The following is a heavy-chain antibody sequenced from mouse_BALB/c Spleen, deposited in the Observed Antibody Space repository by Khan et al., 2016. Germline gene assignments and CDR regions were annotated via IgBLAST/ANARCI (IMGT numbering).Heavy chain of an antibody. CDR3: ARGGDY. Sequence: EVQLQEPGPGLVKPSQSLSLTCTVTGYSITSDYAWYWIRQFPGNKLEWMGYISYSGSTSYNPSLKSRIPITRDTSKNQFFLQLTSVSTANTASNYCARGGDYWSHGTSGTGTS. V-gene: IGHV3-2*02. CDR2: ISYSGST. CDR1: GYSITSDYA. J-gene: IGHJ4*01.